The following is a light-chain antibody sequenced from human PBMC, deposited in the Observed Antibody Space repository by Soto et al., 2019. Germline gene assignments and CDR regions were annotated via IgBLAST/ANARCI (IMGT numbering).Light chain of an antibody. CDR2: WAS. CDR1: QSVLYSSNNNNY. V-gene: IGKV4-1*01. CDR3: QQYYSTPGT. Sequence: DIVMTQSPDSLAVSLGERATINCKSSQSVLYSSNNNNYLAWYQQKPGQPPKMLIYWASARESGVPDRFSGSGSGTEFTFTISSLQAEDVAVYYCQQYYSTPGTFGQGTKLEIK. J-gene: IGKJ2*01.